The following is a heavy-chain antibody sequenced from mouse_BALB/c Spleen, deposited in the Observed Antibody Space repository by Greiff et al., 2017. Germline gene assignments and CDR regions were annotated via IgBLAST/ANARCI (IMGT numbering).Heavy chain of an antibody. J-gene: IGHJ2*01. D-gene: IGHD1-2*01. CDR2: IDPANGNT. Sequence: EVQLQQSGAELVKPGASVKLSCTASGFNIKDTYMHWVKQRPEQGLEWIGRIDPANGNTKYDPKFQGKATITADTSSNTAYLRLSSLTSEDTAVYYCALLRLSSFDYGGQGTTLTVSS. V-gene: IGHV14-3*02. CDR3: ALLRLSSFDY. CDR1: GFNIKDTY.